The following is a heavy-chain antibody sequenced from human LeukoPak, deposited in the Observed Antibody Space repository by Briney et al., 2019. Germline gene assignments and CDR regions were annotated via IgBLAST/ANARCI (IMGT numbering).Heavy chain of an antibody. CDR3: ARDLEHCRNIICSNSAY. V-gene: IGHV1-46*01. CDR1: GYTFTRHY. CDR2: INPSSGGT. Sequence: ASVKVSCKASGYTFTRHYMNWVRQAPGQGLEWMGKINPSSGGTGYAQKFQGRVTMTRDTSTSTVYMDLRSLRSDDTAVYYCARDLEHCRNIICSNSAYGGQGTLVTVSS. J-gene: IGHJ4*02. D-gene: IGHD2-2*01.